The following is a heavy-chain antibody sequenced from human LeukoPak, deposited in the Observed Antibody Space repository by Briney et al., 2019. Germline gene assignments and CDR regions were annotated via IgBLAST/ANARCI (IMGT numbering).Heavy chain of an antibody. Sequence: GGSLRLSCVVSGFTFSSYAMSWVRQAPGKGLEWVSTIGGSGGNTYTYYAYSVKGRFTISRNNSKNTLYMQMNSLRAEDTAVYYCSKLVYGYCRGFDYWGQGTLVTVSS. D-gene: IGHD5-18*01. CDR1: GFTFSSYA. J-gene: IGHJ4*02. CDR3: SKLVYGYCRGFDY. CDR2: IGGSGGNTYT. V-gene: IGHV3-23*01.